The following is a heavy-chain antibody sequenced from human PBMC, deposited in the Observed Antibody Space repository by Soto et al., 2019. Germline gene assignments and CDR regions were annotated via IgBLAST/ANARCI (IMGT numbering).Heavy chain of an antibody. Sequence: GGSLRLSCAASGFDVSNTDMSWVRQAPGKGLEWVSVIYSGGYTNYADSVKGRFIVSRDSPKNTLYLQMDSLRAEDTAVYYCAKHGEGVNNGMDVWGQGTTVTVSS. CDR1: GFDVSNTD. V-gene: IGHV3-66*04. J-gene: IGHJ6*02. CDR3: AKHGEGVNNGMDV. D-gene: IGHD3-10*01. CDR2: IYSGGYT.